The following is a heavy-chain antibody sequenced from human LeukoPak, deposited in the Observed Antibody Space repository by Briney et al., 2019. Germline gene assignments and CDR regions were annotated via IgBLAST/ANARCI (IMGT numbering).Heavy chain of an antibody. CDR1: GGTFSSYA. CDR3: ARDFYTMVRGVIIRRGFYYFDY. V-gene: IGHV1-69*04. Sequence: SVKVSCKASGGTFSSYAISWVRQAPGQGLEWMGRIIPILGIANYAQKLQGRVTMTTDTSTSTAYMELRSLRSDDTAVYYCARDFYTMVRGVIIRRGFYYFDYWGQGTLVTVSS. D-gene: IGHD3-10*01. J-gene: IGHJ4*02. CDR2: IIPILGIA.